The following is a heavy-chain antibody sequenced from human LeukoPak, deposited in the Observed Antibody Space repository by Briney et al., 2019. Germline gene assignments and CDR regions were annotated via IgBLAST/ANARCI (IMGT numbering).Heavy chain of an antibody. CDR1: GGSISSTSYY. J-gene: IGHJ4*02. V-gene: IGHV4-39*07. D-gene: IGHD3-3*01. CDR3: ARGAAVLRFLEWFIN. Sequence: SETLSLTCTVSGGSISSTSYYWGWIRQPPGKGLEWIGSIYYSGITYYNPSLKSRVTISVDTSKNQFSLKLSSVTAADTAVYYCARGAAVLRFLEWFINWGQGTLVTVSS. CDR2: IYYSGIT.